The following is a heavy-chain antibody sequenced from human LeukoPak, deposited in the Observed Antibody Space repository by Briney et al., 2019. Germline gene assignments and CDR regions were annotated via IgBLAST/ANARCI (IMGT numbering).Heavy chain of an antibody. D-gene: IGHD6-13*01. CDR3: ARDISSYSSSWYGFDY. CDR1: GYTFTSYY. CDR2: INPNSGGT. Sequence: ASVKVSCKASGYTFTSYYMHWVRQAPGQGLEWMGWINPNSGGTNYAQKFQGRVTMTRDTSISTAYMELSRLRSDDTAVYYCARDISSYSSSWYGFDYWGQGTLVTVSS. V-gene: IGHV1-2*02. J-gene: IGHJ4*02.